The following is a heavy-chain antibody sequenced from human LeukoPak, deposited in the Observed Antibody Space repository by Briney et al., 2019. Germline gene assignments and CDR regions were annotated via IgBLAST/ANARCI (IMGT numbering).Heavy chain of an antibody. J-gene: IGHJ4*02. CDR1: GFSFNTYW. CDR3: TTLYSGPMDY. CDR2: IKYDGSST. Sequence: GGSLRLSCAASGFSFNTYWMYWVRQVPEKGLVWVSRIKYDGSSTSYADSVKDRFTISRDNAKNTLYLQMNNLRAEDTAVYYCTTLYSGPMDYWGQGTLVTVSS. V-gene: IGHV3-74*01. D-gene: IGHD3-10*02.